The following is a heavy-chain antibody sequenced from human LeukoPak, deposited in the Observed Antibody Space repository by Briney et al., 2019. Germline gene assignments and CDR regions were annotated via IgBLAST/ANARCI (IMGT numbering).Heavy chain of an antibody. CDR2: IYHSGST. V-gene: IGHV4-4*02. CDR1: GGSISSSNW. CDR3: ARVFNAWELTYFDY. Sequence: PSGTLSLTCAVSGGSISSSNWWSWVRQPPGKGLEWIGEIYHSGSTNYNPSLKSRVTISVDKSKNQFSLKLSSVTAADTAVYYCARVFNAWELTYFDYWGQGTLVTVSS. J-gene: IGHJ4*02. D-gene: IGHD1-26*01.